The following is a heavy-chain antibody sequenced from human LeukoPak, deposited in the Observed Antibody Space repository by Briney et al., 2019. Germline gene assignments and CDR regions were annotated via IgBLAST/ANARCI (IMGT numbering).Heavy chain of an antibody. CDR1: GFTFSAYW. D-gene: IGHD6-13*01. Sequence: PGGSLRLSCTASGFTFSAYWMHWVRQVPGKGLVWVSGISWSSGSIGYADSVKGRFTISRDNAQNSLYLQMNSLRVEDTAFYYCAKTKYSSAWFGTPGFDFWGQGTLVTVSS. CDR3: AKTKYSSAWFGTPGFDF. CDR2: ISWSSGSI. V-gene: IGHV3-9*01. J-gene: IGHJ4*02.